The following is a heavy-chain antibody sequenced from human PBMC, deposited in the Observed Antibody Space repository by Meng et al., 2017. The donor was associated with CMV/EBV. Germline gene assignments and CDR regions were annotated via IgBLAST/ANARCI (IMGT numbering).Heavy chain of an antibody. V-gene: IGHV3-48*03. CDR3: ARGRGWLQPAVAFDI. CDR2: ISSSGSNI. CDR1: GFTFSSYE. Sequence: GESLKISCAASGFTFSSYEMNWVRQAPGKGLEWVSYISSSGSNIYDADSVKGRFTISRDNAKNSLYLKMNSLRAEDTAVYYCARGRGWLQPAVAFDIWGQGTMVTVSS. D-gene: IGHD5-24*01. J-gene: IGHJ3*02.